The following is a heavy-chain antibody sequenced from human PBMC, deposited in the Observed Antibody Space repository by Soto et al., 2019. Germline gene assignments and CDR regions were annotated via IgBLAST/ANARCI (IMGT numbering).Heavy chain of an antibody. J-gene: IGHJ4*02. Sequence: PSETLSLTCTVSGGSVSSGSYYWSWIRQPPGKGLEWIGYIYNSGSTNYNPSLKSRVTISVDTSKNHFSLRMSSVTAADTAVYYCPRESDSGSYHFDYWGRGTLVTVYS. V-gene: IGHV4-61*03. D-gene: IGHD3-10*01. CDR3: PRESDSGSYHFDY. CDR1: GGSVSSGSYY. CDR2: IYNSGST.